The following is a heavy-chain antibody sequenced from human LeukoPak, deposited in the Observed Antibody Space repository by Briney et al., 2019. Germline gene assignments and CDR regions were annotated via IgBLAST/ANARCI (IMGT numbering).Heavy chain of an antibody. Sequence: SETLSLTCAVYGGSFSGYYWSWIRQPPGKGLEWIGEINHSGSTNYNPSLKSRVTISVDTSKNQFSLKLSSVTAADTAVYYCARRLLRARAFDYWSQGTLVTVSS. CDR1: GGSFSGYY. V-gene: IGHV4-34*01. J-gene: IGHJ4*02. CDR3: ARRLLRARAFDY. D-gene: IGHD4-17*01. CDR2: INHSGST.